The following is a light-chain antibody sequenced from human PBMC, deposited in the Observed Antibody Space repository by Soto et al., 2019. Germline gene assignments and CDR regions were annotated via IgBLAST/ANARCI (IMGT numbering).Light chain of an antibody. Sequence: EIVMTQSPAALSLSPGERATLSCRASQSVRSNLAWYQQRPGQAPRLLIYAASIGATGVPARFSGSGSGTDFTLTISSLQSEDFAVYFCQQYYSTPLTFGGGTKVEIK. J-gene: IGKJ4*01. V-gene: IGKV3-15*01. CDR3: QQYYSTPLT. CDR2: AAS. CDR1: QSVRSN.